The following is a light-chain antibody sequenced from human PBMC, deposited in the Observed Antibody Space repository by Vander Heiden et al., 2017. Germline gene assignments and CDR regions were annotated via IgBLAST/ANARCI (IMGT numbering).Light chain of an antibody. V-gene: IGKV3-15*01. J-gene: IGKJ1*01. CDR1: QSVSSN. CDR3: QQYNNWPPWT. Sequence: EIVMTQSPATLSVSPGERATLSCRASQSVSSNLAWYQQKPGQAPRLLIYGASTSATGIPARFSGSGYGTEFTLTISSRQSEDFAVYYCQQYNNWPPWTFGQGTKVEIK. CDR2: GAS.